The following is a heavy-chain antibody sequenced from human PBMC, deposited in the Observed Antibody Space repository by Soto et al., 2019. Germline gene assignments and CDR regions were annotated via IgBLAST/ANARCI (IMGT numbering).Heavy chain of an antibody. Sequence: LSLTCTVSGGSISSYYWSWIRQPPGKGLEWIGYIYYSGSTNYNPSLKSRVTISVDTSKNQFSLKLSSVTAADTAVYYCAAHIVLMVYAPIPLTWGQGTLVTVSS. CDR1: GGSISSYY. J-gene: IGHJ4*02. D-gene: IGHD2-8*01. CDR3: AAHIVLMVYAPIPLT. CDR2: IYYSGST. V-gene: IGHV4-59*01.